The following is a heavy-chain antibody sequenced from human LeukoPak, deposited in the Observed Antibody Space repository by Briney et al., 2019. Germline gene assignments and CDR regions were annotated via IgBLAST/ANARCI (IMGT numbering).Heavy chain of an antibody. V-gene: IGHV5-51*01. CDR2: IYPGDSDT. J-gene: IGHJ4*02. D-gene: IGHD6-13*01. Sequence: GESLKISCKGSGYSFTSYWIGWVRQMPGKGLEWMGIIYPGDSDTRYSPSFQGQVTISADKAISPAYQQWSRLKASDTAIYYLASRPESSSSYGPIIDSWGQGTLVTGSS. CDR1: GYSFTSYW. CDR3: ASRPESSSSYGPIIDS.